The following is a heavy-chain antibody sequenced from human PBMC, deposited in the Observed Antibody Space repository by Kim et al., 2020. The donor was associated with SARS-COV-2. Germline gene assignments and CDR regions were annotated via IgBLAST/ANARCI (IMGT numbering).Heavy chain of an antibody. Sequence: SETLSLTCTVSGGSISSYYWSWIRQPPGKGLEWIGYIYYSGSTNYNPSLKSRVTISVDTSKNQFSLKLSSVTAADTAVYYCARTRAITGPPWRYFDLWGRGTLVTVSS. CDR1: GGSISSYY. CDR2: IYYSGST. V-gene: IGHV4-59*08. D-gene: IGHD1-20*01. CDR3: ARTRAITGPPWRYFDL. J-gene: IGHJ2*01.